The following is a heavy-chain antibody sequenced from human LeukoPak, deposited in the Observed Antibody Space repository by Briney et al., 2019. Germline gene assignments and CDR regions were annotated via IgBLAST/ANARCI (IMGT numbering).Heavy chain of an antibody. V-gene: IGHV1-18*01. Sequence: ASVKVSCKASGYTFTSYGISWVRQAPGQGLEWMGWISAYNGNTNYAQKLQGRVTMTTDTSTSTAYMELRSLRSDDTAVYYCARPVRDILTGYGAFDIWGQGTMVTVSS. D-gene: IGHD3-9*01. CDR2: ISAYNGNT. CDR3: ARPVRDILTGYGAFDI. J-gene: IGHJ3*02. CDR1: GYTFTSYG.